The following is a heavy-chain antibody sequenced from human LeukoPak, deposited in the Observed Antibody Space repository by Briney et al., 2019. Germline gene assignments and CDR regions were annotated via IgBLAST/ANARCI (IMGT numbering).Heavy chain of an antibody. CDR3: AKAGTSVVIIHYFDY. CDR1: GFTFSSYA. J-gene: IGHJ4*02. V-gene: IGHV3-23*01. CDR2: ISGSGGST. Sequence: GGSLRLSCAASGFTFSSYAMSWVRQAPGKGLEWVSAISGSGGSTYYADSVKGRFTISRDNSKNTLYLQMNGLRAEDTAVYYCAKAGTSVVIIHYFDYWGQGTLVTVSS. D-gene: IGHD3-3*01.